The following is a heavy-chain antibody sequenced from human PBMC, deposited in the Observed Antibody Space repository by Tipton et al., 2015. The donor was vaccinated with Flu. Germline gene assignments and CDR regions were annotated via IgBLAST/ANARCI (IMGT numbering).Heavy chain of an antibody. D-gene: IGHD2-8*01. Sequence: TLSLTCAVSGDSIRSSDYYWGWIRQPPGKGLEWIGNIFHSGNAYRNPSLKSRLTISVDTSKNQFSLRLSSVTAADTAVYYCARMRARDCTLGACYLWCFALWGRGTLVTVSS. CDR1: GDSIRSSDYY. V-gene: IGHV4-38-2*01. CDR2: IFHSGNA. J-gene: IGHJ2*01. CDR3: ARMRARDCTLGACYLWCFAL.